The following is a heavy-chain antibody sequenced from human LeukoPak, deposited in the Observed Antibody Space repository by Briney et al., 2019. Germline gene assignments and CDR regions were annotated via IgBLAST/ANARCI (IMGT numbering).Heavy chain of an antibody. V-gene: IGHV3-21*01. Sequence: GGSLRLSCAASGFSFSTHTMNWVRQAPGKGLEWVSSISPGSTYTHYTDSVKGGFTISRDNARNSLFLQMNSLRAEDTAIYYCARGPSIAARYDAFDIWGQGTMVTVSS. D-gene: IGHD6-6*01. J-gene: IGHJ3*02. CDR1: GFSFSTHT. CDR2: ISPGSTYT. CDR3: ARGPSIAARYDAFDI.